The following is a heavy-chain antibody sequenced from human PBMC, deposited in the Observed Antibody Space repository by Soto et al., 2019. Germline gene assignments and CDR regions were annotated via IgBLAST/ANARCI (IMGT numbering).Heavy chain of an antibody. CDR1: GYTFTSYA. Sequence: GASVKVSCKASGYTFTSYAMHWVRQAPGQRLEWMGWINAGNGNTKYSQKFQGRVTITRDTSASTAYMKLSSLRSEDTAVYYCALAFYYESSGYSGDAFDIWSQGTMVTVSS. D-gene: IGHD3-22*01. V-gene: IGHV1-3*01. CDR2: INAGNGNT. CDR3: ALAFYYESSGYSGDAFDI. J-gene: IGHJ3*02.